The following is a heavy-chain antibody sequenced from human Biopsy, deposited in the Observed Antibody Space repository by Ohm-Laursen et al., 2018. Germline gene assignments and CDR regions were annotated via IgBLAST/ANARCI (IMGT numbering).Heavy chain of an antibody. CDR3: ARNTGWYGDLYYFDY. V-gene: IGHV1-8*01. Sequence: ASVKVSCRSSGYTFISYDIDWVRQATGQGLEWMGWMNPNSGKTGYAQKFQGRVTMTRDTSKSTVYMELSSLRSADTAVYFCARNTGWYGDLYYFDYWGQGTLATVSS. D-gene: IGHD6-19*01. CDR1: GYTFISYD. CDR2: MNPNSGKT. J-gene: IGHJ4*02.